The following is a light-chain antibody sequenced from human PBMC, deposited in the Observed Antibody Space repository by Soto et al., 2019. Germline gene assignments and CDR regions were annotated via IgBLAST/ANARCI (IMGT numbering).Light chain of an antibody. Sequence: QPVLTQPPSVSGAPGQRVTISCTGSSSNFGAGYDVHWYQQFPGTVPKLLIHSNTNRPSGVPDRFSGSKSGTSASLAITGLQAEDEADYYCQSYDSSLSGWVFGGGTKLTVL. CDR3: QSYDSSLSGWV. J-gene: IGLJ3*02. V-gene: IGLV1-40*01. CDR2: SNT. CDR1: SSNFGAGYD.